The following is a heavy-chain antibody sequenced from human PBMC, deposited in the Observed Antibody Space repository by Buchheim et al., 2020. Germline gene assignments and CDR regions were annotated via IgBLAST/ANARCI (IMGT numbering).Heavy chain of an antibody. D-gene: IGHD2-15*01. CDR2: IYSGGST. V-gene: IGHV3-66*02. J-gene: IGHJ6*02. CDR1: GFAVISNY. Sequence: EVQLVESGGGWVHAGGSLRLSCAASGFAVISNYMSWVRQAPGKGLEWVSIIYSGGSTYYADSVKGRFTISRDDFKNTVYLQMDSLRPEDTAVYYCARDGCSSGSCYSGRYYYGLDIWGQGTT. CDR3: ARDGCSSGSCYSGRYYYGLDI.